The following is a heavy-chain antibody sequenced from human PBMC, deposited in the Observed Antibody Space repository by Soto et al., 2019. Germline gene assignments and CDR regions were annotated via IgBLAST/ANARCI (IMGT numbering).Heavy chain of an antibody. CDR1: GGSSSSYY. D-gene: IGHD6-13*01. J-gene: IGHJ6*02. Sequence: PSETLSLTCTVSGGSSSSYYWRWIRQPAGKGLEWIGRIYTSGSTNYNPSLKSRVTMSVDTSKNQFSLKLSSVTAADTAAYYCARDSLLAAAGTPIYYYYGMDVWGQGTTVTVSS. CDR3: ARDSLLAAAGTPIYYYYGMDV. CDR2: IYTSGST. V-gene: IGHV4-4*07.